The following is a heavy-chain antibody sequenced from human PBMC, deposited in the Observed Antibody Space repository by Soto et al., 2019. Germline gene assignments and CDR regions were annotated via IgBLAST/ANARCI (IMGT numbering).Heavy chain of an antibody. CDR2: IYYSGST. J-gene: IGHJ3*02. CDR1: GGSISSYY. CDR3: ARDPGYSGTGGVFDI. D-gene: IGHD6-13*01. V-gene: IGHV4-59*01. Sequence: SETLSLTCTVSGGSISSYYWSWIRQPPGKGLEWIGYIYYSGSTNYNPSLKSRVAISVDTSKNQFSLKLSSVTAADTAVYYCARDPGYSGTGGVFDIWGQGTMVTVSS.